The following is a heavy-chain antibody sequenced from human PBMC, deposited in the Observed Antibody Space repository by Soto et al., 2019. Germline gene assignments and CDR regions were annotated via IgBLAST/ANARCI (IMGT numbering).Heavy chain of an antibody. V-gene: IGHV1-18*04. CDR2: ISAYNGNT. D-gene: IGHD3-3*01. CDR1: GYTFTSYG. Sequence: ASVKVSCTASGYTFTSYGISWVRQAPGQGLEWMGWISAYNGNTNYAQKLQGRVTMTTDTSTSTAYMELRSLRSDDTAVYYCARDEDYDFWSGHTKYYYYGMDVWGQGTTVTVS. CDR3: ARDEDYDFWSGHTKYYYYGMDV. J-gene: IGHJ6*02.